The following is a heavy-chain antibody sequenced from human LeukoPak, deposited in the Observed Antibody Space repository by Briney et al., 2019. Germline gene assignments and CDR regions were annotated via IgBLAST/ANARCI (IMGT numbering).Heavy chain of an antibody. CDR2: ISGSGGST. D-gene: IGHD2-8*01. Sequence: GGSLRRSCAASAFTCSSYAMRWVRQAPGKGLEWVSAISGSGGSTYYADSVKGRFTISRDNSKNTLYLQMNSLRAEDTAVYYCAKAQTNSQFDPWGQGTLVTVSS. CDR1: AFTCSSYA. CDR3: AKAQTNSQFDP. J-gene: IGHJ5*02. V-gene: IGHV3-23*01.